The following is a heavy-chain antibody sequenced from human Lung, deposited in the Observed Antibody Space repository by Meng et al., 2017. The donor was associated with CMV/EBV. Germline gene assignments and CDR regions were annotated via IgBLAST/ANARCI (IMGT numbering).Heavy chain of an antibody. CDR1: GGSTSNSHL. CDR3: ARDWYYDPLRL. CDR2: VDFRGKA. J-gene: IGHJ3*01. D-gene: IGHD3-3*01. Sequence: CSISGGSTSNSHLWGWIRQPPGKGLEWVANVDFRGKAYYNPSLKSRVTISLDMSKRQFSLNISSVTAADTALYYCARDWYYDPLRLWGQGTMVTVSS. V-gene: IGHV4-39*07.